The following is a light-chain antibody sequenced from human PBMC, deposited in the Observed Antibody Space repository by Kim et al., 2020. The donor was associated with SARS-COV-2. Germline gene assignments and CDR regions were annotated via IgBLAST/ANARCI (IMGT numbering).Light chain of an antibody. CDR1: QSISSR. Sequence: ASVGDRVTITCRASQSISSRLAWYQQKTGKAPKVLIYDASRLKRGVPSRFSGSGSGTEFTLTISSLQPDDFASYYCQHYNSYWSVFGGGTKVDIK. CDR3: QHYNSYWSV. V-gene: IGKV1-5*01. J-gene: IGKJ4*01. CDR2: DAS.